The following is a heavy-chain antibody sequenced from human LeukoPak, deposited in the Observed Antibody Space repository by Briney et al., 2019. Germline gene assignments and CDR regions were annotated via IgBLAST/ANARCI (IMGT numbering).Heavy chain of an antibody. D-gene: IGHD6-13*01. J-gene: IGHJ4*02. CDR1: GDSISSNHYY. CDR3: ARQYYSSSWLDY. V-gene: IGHV3-7*01. Sequence: ETLSLTCTVSGDSISSNHYYWGWVRQPPGKGLEWVANIKQDGSEKYYVDSVKGRFTISRDNAKNSLYLQMNSLRAEDTAVYYCARQYYSSSWLDYWGQGTLVTVSS. CDR2: IKQDGSEK.